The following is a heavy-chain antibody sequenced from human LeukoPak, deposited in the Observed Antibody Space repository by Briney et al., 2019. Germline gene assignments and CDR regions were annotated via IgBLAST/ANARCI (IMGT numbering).Heavy chain of an antibody. J-gene: IGHJ4*02. CDR1: GFPFDISW. CDR3: AKDAF. V-gene: IGHV3-7*01. Sequence: PGGSLRLSCAASGFPFDISWLNWVRQAPGKGPEWVATMKPDGSKKYYVDSVKGRFTISRDNAKNSVYLQMDSLRVEDTAVYYCAKDAFWGRGTLVTVSS. CDR2: MKPDGSKK.